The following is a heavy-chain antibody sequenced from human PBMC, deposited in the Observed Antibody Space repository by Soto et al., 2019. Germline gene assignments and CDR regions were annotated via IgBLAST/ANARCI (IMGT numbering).Heavy chain of an antibody. CDR1: GGSISSYY. CDR3: AGQGFGPLHGLVDV. CDR2: VHHSWGS. Sequence: QVQLQESGPGLVKPSETLSLSCTVSGGSISSYYWSWFRQSPGKRMEWIGYVHHSWGSSYNPSLQSRVAISLDPSKSQFSRKVTSVTATDTAVYYWAGQGFGPLHGLVDVWGQGTTVTVSS. D-gene: IGHD3-10*01. V-gene: IGHV4-59*08. J-gene: IGHJ6*02.